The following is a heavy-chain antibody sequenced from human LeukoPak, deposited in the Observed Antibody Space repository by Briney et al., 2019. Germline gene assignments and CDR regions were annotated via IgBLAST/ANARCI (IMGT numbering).Heavy chain of an antibody. D-gene: IGHD4-23*01. Sequence: GESLKISCKGSGYRFTSYWIGWVRQMPGKGLEWMGIIYPGDSDTRYSPSFQGQVTISADKSISTAYLQWGSLKASDTAMYYCARRRRYGGNRDAFDIWGQGTMVTVSS. CDR3: ARRRRYGGNRDAFDI. V-gene: IGHV5-51*01. CDR2: IYPGDSDT. J-gene: IGHJ3*02. CDR1: GYRFTSYW.